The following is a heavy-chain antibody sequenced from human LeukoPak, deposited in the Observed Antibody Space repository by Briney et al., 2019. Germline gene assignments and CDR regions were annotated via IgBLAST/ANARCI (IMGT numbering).Heavy chain of an antibody. V-gene: IGHV4-39*07. J-gene: IGHJ4*02. CDR1: GGSISSRSYY. CDR2: ISDSGNS. D-gene: IGHD2-21*02. CDR3: ARFAYCGGHCWYYFDY. Sequence: SETLSLTCTVSGGSISSRSYYWGWIRQPPGKGLVWIGKISDSGNSYYSPSLRSRVTISIDTSKNQFSPKLSSVTAADTAVYYCARFAYCGGHCWYYFDYWGQGSLVTVSS.